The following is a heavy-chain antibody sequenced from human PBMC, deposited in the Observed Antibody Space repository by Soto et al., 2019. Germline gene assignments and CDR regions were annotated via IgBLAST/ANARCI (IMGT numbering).Heavy chain of an antibody. V-gene: IGHV3-30*18. CDR2: ISYDGSNK. J-gene: IGHJ4*02. Sequence: QVQLVESGGGVVQPGRSLRLSCAASGFTFSSYGMHWVRQAPGKGLEWVAVISYDGSNKYYADSVKGRFTISRDNSKNTLYLQMNSLRAEDTAVYYCAKDNDVWGSYRYTYPFDYWGQGTLVTVSS. CDR1: GFTFSSYG. CDR3: AKDNDVWGSYRYTYPFDY. D-gene: IGHD3-16*02.